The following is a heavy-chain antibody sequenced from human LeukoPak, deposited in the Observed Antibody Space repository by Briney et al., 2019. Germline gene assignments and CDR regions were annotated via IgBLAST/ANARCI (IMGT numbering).Heavy chain of an antibody. J-gene: IGHJ3*02. CDR3: ARDLNPQSIGMRAFDI. D-gene: IGHD1-14*01. V-gene: IGHV1-46*01. CDR2: INPATAST. Sequence: ASVKVSCKASGYTFTNFYLHWVRQAPGQGLEWMGIINPATASTTYAQKFQGRVTITRDMSTSTVYMELSSLRSEDTAVYFCARDLNPQSIGMRAFDIWGQGTMVTAST. CDR1: GYTFTNFY.